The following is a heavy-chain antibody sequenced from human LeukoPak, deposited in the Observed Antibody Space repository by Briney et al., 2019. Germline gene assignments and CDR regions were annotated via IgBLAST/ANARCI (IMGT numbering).Heavy chain of an antibody. J-gene: IGHJ4*02. CDR3: AKRLAYSSSWYYFDY. D-gene: IGHD6-13*01. Sequence: GGSLRLSCAASGFTFSSYAMSWVRQAPGKGLEWVSAISASGGSSYYADSVKGRFTISRDNSKNTLYLQMNSLRAEDTAVYYCAKRLAYSSSWYYFDYWGQGTLVTVSS. CDR2: ISASGGSS. V-gene: IGHV3-23*01. CDR1: GFTFSSYA.